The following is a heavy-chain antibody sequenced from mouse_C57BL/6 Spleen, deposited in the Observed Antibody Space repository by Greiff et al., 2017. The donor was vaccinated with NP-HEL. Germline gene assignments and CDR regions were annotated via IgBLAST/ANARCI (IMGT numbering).Heavy chain of an antibody. CDR2: INPNNGGT. J-gene: IGHJ4*01. CDR3: ARGEPTGAMDY. D-gene: IGHD2-13*01. V-gene: IGHV1-26*01. Sequence: EVQLVESGPELVKPGASVKISCKASGYTFTDYYMNWVKQSHGKSLEWIGDINPNNGGTSYNQKFKGKATLTVDKSSSTAYMELRSLTSEDSAVYYCARGEPTGAMDYWGQGTSVTVSS. CDR1: GYTFTDYY.